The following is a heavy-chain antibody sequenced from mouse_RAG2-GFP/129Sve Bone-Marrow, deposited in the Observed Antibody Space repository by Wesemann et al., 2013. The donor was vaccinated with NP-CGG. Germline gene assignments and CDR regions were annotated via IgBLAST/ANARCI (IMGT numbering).Heavy chain of an antibody. J-gene: IGHJ3*01. CDR2: IRSKSNNYAT. CDR3: VRDGAY. V-gene: IGHV10-3*01. CDR1: GFTFNTYA. Sequence: LSCAASGFTFNTYAMYWIRQAPGKGLEWVARIRSKSNNYATYYADSVKDRFTISRDDSQSMLYLQMNNLKTEDTAMYYCVRDGAYWGQGTLVTVSA.